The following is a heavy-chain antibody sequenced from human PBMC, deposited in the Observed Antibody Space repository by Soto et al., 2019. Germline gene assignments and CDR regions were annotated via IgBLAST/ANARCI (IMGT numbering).Heavy chain of an antibody. CDR2: ISYDGSNK. V-gene: IGHV3-30-3*01. Sequence: QVQLVESGGGVVQPGRSLRLSCAASGFTFSSYAMHWVRQAPGKGLEWVAVISYDGSNKYYADSVKGRFTISRDNSXNXLXLXXNSLSAEDTAVYYCARDRLRYNWNDFPYYYYGMDVWGQGTTVTVSS. D-gene: IGHD1-1*01. CDR1: GFTFSSYA. CDR3: ARDRLRYNWNDFPYYYYGMDV. J-gene: IGHJ6*02.